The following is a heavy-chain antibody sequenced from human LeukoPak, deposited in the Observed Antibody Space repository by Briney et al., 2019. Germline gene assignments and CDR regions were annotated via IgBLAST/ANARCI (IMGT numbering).Heavy chain of an antibody. V-gene: IGHV4-59*01. J-gene: IGHJ6*02. Sequence: SETLSFTCTVSGGSISSYYWSWIRQPPGKGLEWIGYIYYSGSTNYNPSLKSRVTISVDTSKNQFSLKLSSVTAADTAAYYCAGRTRYYYYYGMDVWGQGTTVTVSS. CDR3: AGRTRYYYYYGMDV. D-gene: IGHD1-14*01. CDR2: IYYSGST. CDR1: GGSISSYY.